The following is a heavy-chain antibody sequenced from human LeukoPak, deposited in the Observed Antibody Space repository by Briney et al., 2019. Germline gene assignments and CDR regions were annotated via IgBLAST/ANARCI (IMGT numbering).Heavy chain of an antibody. CDR1: GGSISSSSYY. V-gene: IGHV4-39*01. J-gene: IGHJ5*02. D-gene: IGHD1-26*01. CDR2: IYYSGST. CDR3: ARRIVGATTSWFDP. Sequence: PSETLSLTCTVSGGSISSSSYYWGWIRQPPGTGLEWIGSIYYSGSTYYNPSLKSRVTISVDTSKNQFSLKLSSVTAADTAVYYCARRIVGATTSWFDPWGQGTLVTVSS.